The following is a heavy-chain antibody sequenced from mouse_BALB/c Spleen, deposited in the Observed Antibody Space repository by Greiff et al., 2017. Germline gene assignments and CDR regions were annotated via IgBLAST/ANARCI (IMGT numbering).Heavy chain of an antibody. V-gene: IGHV5-6-3*01. CDR1: GFTFSSYG. CDR3: AREDGNSAWFAY. Sequence: EVQLVESGGGLVQPGGSLKLSCAASGFTFSSYGMSWVRQTPDKRLELVATINSNGGSTYYPDSVKGRFTISRDNAKNTLYLQMSSLKSEDTAMYYCAREDGNSAWFAYWGQGTLVTVSA. CDR2: INSNGGST. D-gene: IGHD2-1*01. J-gene: IGHJ3*01.